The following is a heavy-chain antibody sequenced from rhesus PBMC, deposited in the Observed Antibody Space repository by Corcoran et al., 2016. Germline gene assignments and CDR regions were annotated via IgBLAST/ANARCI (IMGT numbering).Heavy chain of an antibody. CDR2: IYGSGSST. Sequence: QLQLQESGPGLVKPSETLSVTCAVSGGSISSSYWSWIRQAPGKGLEWIVYIYGSGSSTNYNPSLKSRVTLSVDTSKHQLSLKLSSVTAADTAVYYCARGLVGARSYYFDYWGQGVLVTVSS. CDR1: GGSISSSY. J-gene: IGHJ4*01. V-gene: IGHV4-169*01. D-gene: IGHD1-44*02. CDR3: ARGLVGARSYYFDY.